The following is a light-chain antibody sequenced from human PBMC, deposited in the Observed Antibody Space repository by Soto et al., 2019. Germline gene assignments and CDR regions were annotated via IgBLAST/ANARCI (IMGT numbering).Light chain of an antibody. CDR1: QSVGSN. J-gene: IGKJ2*01. CDR3: QQYTNWPYT. V-gene: IGKV3-15*01. CDR2: GAS. Sequence: EIVMTQSPATLSVSPGERASLSCRASQSVGSNLAWYQQTAGQAPRLLIYGASTRATGIPARFSGSGSWTEFPLTISSLQSEDFAVYSCQQYTNWPYTFGQGTKLEIK.